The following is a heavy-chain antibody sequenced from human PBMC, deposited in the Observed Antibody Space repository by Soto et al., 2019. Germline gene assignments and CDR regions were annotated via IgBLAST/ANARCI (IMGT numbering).Heavy chain of an antibody. CDR1: GYTFNTYG. CDR3: ARDVGYCSSSTCLIDH. Sequence: ASVKVSCKASGYTFNTYGISWVRQAPGQGLEWMGWISTFKGETRYAQKFQARVTVTTDTSTTTGYMELRSLRSEDTAVYYCARDVGYCSSSTCLIDHWGQGTLVTVSS. D-gene: IGHD2-2*01. V-gene: IGHV1-18*01. CDR2: ISTFKGET. J-gene: IGHJ4*02.